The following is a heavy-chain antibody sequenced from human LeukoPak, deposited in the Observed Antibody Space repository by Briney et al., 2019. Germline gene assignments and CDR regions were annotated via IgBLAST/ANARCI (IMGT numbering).Heavy chain of an antibody. J-gene: IGHJ6*03. CDR1: GYSFTSYD. CDR2: MNPNSGNT. V-gene: IGHV1-8*01. CDR3: ARAVKISNTVSRVVTHYYYYYMDV. Sequence: ASVTVSCKASGYSFTSYDIIWVRQATGQGLEWMGWMNPNSGNTGYAQKFQGRVTMTRNTSISTAYMELSSLRSEDTAVYYSARAVKISNTVSRVVTHYYYYYMDVWGKGTTVTVSS. D-gene: IGHD3-3*01.